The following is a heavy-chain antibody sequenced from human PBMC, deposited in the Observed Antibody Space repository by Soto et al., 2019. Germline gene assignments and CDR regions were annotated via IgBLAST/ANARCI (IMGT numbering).Heavy chain of an antibody. V-gene: IGHV4-30-2*01. CDR2: IYPSGTT. D-gene: IGHD7-27*01. Sequence: QVQLQESGSGLVKPSQTLSLTCTVSGASITGGGYPWGWSRQPPGKGLEWIGYIYPSGTTYYNPSLTSRVTLSIEDSKNQFSLRLSSVTAADTAFYYCARGDWGSSAHYWGRGILVTVSS. J-gene: IGHJ4*02. CDR3: ARGDWGSSAHY. CDR1: GASITGGGYP.